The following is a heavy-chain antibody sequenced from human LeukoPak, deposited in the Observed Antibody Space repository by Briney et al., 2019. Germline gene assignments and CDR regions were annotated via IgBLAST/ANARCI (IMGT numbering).Heavy chain of an antibody. V-gene: IGHV1-24*01. CDR1: GYTFTSYG. D-gene: IGHD3-22*01. Sequence: GASVKVSCKASGYTFTSYGISWVRQAPGQGLEWMGGFDPEDGETIYAQKFQGRVTMTEDTSTDTAYMELSSLRSEDTAVYYCATDSGYYDSSGYYYFFDYWGQGTLVTVSS. CDR2: FDPEDGET. CDR3: ATDSGYYDSSGYYYFFDY. J-gene: IGHJ4*02.